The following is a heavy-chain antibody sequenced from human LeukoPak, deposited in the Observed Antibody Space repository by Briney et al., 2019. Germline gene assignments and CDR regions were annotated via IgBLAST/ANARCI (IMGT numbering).Heavy chain of an antibody. V-gene: IGHV3-66*01. CDR1: EFSFGSNY. Sequence: GGSLRLSCAASEFSFGSNYMTWVRQAPGKGLEWVSLIYSGGSTYYADSVKGRFTISRDNSKNTLYLQMNSLRAEDTAVYYCAELGITMIGGVWGKGTTVTISS. CDR3: AELGITMIGGV. CDR2: IYSGGST. D-gene: IGHD3-10*02. J-gene: IGHJ6*04.